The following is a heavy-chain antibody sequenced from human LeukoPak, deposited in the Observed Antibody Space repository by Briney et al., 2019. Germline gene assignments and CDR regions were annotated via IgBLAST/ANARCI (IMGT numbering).Heavy chain of an antibody. CDR3: ARGRGLGVVSPYFDY. V-gene: IGHV3-53*01. CDR1: GLTFSRHC. Sequence: GGSLRLSCAASGLTFSRHCMHWVRQAPGNGLERVSVIYGDGRTSHSASVRGRFTISRDNSKNIVSLQMNNLRAEDTAVYYCARGRGLGVVSPYFDYWGQGTLVTVSS. D-gene: IGHD3-3*01. J-gene: IGHJ4*02. CDR2: IYGDGRT.